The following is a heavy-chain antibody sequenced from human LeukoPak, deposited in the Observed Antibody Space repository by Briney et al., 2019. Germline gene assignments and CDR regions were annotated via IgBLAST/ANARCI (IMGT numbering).Heavy chain of an antibody. CDR2: ISGSGGGT. Sequence: GGSLRLSCAASGFTFSTFAMSWVRQAPGKGLEWVSAISGSGGGTYCADSVKGRFTISRDNSKNTLYLQMNSLRAGDTAVYYCANDIAAAHHFDYWGQGTLVTVSS. CDR3: ANDIAAAHHFDY. CDR1: GFTFSTFA. D-gene: IGHD6-13*01. J-gene: IGHJ4*02. V-gene: IGHV3-23*01.